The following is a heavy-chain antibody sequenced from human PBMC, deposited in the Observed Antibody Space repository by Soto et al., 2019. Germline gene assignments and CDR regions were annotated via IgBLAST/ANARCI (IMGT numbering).Heavy chain of an antibody. CDR1: GYTFTSYA. V-gene: IGHV1-3*01. CDR2: INAGNGNT. Sequence: ASVKVSCKASGYTFTSYAMHWVRQAPGQRLEWMGWINAGNGNTKYSQKFQGRVTITRDTSASTAYMEPSSLRSEDTAVYYCARAYLGIYYYYYMDVWGKGTTVTVSS. D-gene: IGHD7-27*01. J-gene: IGHJ6*03. CDR3: ARAYLGIYYYYYMDV.